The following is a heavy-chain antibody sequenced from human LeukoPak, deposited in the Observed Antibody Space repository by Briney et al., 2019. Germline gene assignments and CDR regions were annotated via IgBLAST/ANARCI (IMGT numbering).Heavy chain of an antibody. CDR2: IYDSGST. D-gene: IGHD3-16*02. CDR1: GGSVSSGSYY. J-gene: IGHJ4*02. V-gene: IGHV4-61*01. CDR3: ARDNGDDYVWGSYRTNRAYYFDY. Sequence: SETLSLTCTVSGGSVSSGSYYWSWIRQPPGKGLERIGYIYDSGSTNYNPSLKSRVTISVDTSKNQFSLKLSSVTAADTAVYYCARDNGDDYVWGSYRTNRAYYFDYWGQGTLVTVSS.